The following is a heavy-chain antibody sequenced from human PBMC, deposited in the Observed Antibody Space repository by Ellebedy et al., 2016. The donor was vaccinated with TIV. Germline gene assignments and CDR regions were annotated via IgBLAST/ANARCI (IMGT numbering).Heavy chain of an antibody. D-gene: IGHD1-1*01. V-gene: IGHV3-66*01. CDR2: IYSGGST. J-gene: IGHJ4*02. CDR3: VRDNDRWSFDY. CDR1: GFTVSNNY. Sequence: GESLKISCAASGFTVSNNYISWVRQAPGKGLEWVSVIYSGGSTYYADSVKGRFTISRDNAKNTLFLQMNSLRAEDTAVYYCVRDNDRWSFDYWGQGILVTVSS.